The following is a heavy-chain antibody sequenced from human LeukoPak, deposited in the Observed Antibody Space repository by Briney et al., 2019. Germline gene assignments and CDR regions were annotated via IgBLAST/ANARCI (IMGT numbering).Heavy chain of an antibody. CDR3: AKVFYGGNSGGSEYFQH. Sequence: GGSLRLSCAASGFTVSSNYMSWVRQAPGKGLEWVSVIYSCGSTYYADSVKGRFTISRDNSKNTLYLQMNSLRAEDTAVYYCAKVFYGGNSGGSEYFQHWGQGTLVTVSS. D-gene: IGHD4-23*01. J-gene: IGHJ1*01. CDR1: GFTVSSNY. V-gene: IGHV3-53*01. CDR2: IYSCGST.